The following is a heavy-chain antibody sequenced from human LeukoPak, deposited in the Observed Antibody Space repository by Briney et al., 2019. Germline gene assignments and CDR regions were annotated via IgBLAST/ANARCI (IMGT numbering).Heavy chain of an antibody. CDR3: ARHVGSENYPRYFDY. D-gene: IGHD1-26*01. V-gene: IGHV4-39*01. CDR1: GGSISSSSYY. CDR2: IYYSGST. Sequence: KASETLSLTCTVSGGSISSSSYYWGWARQPPGKGLEWIGSIYYSGSTYYNPSLKSRVTISVDTSKNQFSLKLSSVTAADTAVYYCARHVGSENYPRYFDYWGQGTLVTVSS. J-gene: IGHJ4*02.